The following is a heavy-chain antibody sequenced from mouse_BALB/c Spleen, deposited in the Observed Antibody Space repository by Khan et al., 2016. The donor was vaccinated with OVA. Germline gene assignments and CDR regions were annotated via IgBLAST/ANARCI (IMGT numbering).Heavy chain of an antibody. V-gene: IGHV3-2*02. CDR3: ARWFAY. Sequence: EVQLQESGPSLVKPSQSLSLTCTVTGYSITSDYAWNWIRQFPGNKLEWMGYISYSGSTSYNPSLKSRISIIRDTSKNQFFLQLNSVTTEDTATYYCARWFAYWGQGTLVTVSA. CDR2: ISYSGST. J-gene: IGHJ3*01. CDR1: GYSITSDYA.